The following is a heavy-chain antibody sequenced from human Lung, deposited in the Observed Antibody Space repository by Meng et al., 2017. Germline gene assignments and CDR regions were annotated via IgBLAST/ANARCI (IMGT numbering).Heavy chain of an antibody. J-gene: IGHJ5*02. D-gene: IGHD6-19*01. CDR2: ITNTGTTA. Sequence: GESLKISCAASGFTFSDYYMSWIRQAPGKGLECVSYITNTGTTAYYADSVKGRFNISRDNAKNSLYLQMNSLRAEDTALYYCAREYHSGHDHWGQGTLVTVSS. CDR1: GFTFSDYY. V-gene: IGHV3-11*04. CDR3: AREYHSGHDH.